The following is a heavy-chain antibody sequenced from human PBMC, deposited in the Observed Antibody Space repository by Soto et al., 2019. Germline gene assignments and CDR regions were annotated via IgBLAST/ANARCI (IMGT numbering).Heavy chain of an antibody. D-gene: IGHD3-3*01. CDR2: IIPIFDTI. V-gene: IGHV1-69*01. CDR3: ASPLRWSGYYIAFDY. J-gene: IGHJ4*02. Sequence: QVQLLQSGAEVKKPGSSLKVSCKASGATFSSFAFSWGRQAPGQGLEWMGVIIPIFDTIKFARKFQGRVTLTADESTGTVYMELDRLTSEDTAVYYCASPLRWSGYYIAFDYWGQGTLVIVSS. CDR1: GATFSSFA.